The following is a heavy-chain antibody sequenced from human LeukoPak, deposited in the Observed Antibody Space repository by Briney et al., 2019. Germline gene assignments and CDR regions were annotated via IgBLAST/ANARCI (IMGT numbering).Heavy chain of an antibody. V-gene: IGHV1-2*02. CDR1: GYIFTGSY. D-gene: IGHD6-6*01. Sequence: ASVKVSCKASGYIFTGSYTHWVRQAPGQGLDWMGWINPNSGGTNRAQKFQGRVTLTGDTSTNTAYMELIRLNSNDTAVYYCARALSSLRLYYFDSWGQATLVTVSS. CDR3: ARALSSLRLYYFDS. CDR2: INPNSGGT. J-gene: IGHJ4*02.